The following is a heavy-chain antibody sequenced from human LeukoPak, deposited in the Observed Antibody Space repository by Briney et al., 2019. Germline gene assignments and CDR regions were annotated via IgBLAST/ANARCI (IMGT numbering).Heavy chain of an antibody. Sequence: PSETLSLTCAVHGGFFSDYYWTWIRQPPGKGLEWIGQINYSGSTTYSPSLKNRVTMFVDASHNQFSLNLTAVTAADTAVYYCARRQVARTGFDPWGQGTLVTVSS. CDR1: GGFFSDYY. J-gene: IGHJ5*02. D-gene: IGHD1-1*01. CDR2: INYSGST. V-gene: IGHV4-34*01. CDR3: ARRQVARTGFDP.